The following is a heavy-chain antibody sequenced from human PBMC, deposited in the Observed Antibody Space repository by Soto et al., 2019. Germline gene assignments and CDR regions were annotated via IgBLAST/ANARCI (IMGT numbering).Heavy chain of an antibody. J-gene: IGHJ5*02. V-gene: IGHV1-18*01. CDR2: ISAYNGNT. CDR3: ARGVGSGSYYNQYNWFDP. Sequence: GASLKVSCKASGYTFTNYGISWVRQAPGQGLEWMGWISAYNGNTKYAQKFKDRVTMTTDTSTSTAYMELRSLRSDDTAVYYCARGVGSGSYYNQYNWFDPWGQGTLVTVSS. D-gene: IGHD3-10*01. CDR1: GYTFTNYG.